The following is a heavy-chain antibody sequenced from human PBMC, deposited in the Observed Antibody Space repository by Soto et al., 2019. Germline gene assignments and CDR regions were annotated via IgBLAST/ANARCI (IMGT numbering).Heavy chain of an antibody. J-gene: IGHJ4*02. Sequence: PSETLSLTCAVSCYSISSGYYWGWIRQPPGKGLEWIGSIYHSGSTYYNPSLKSRVTISVDTSKNQFSLKLSSVTAADTAVYYCASGAAMVPFDYWGQGTLVTVSS. V-gene: IGHV4-38-2*01. CDR2: IYHSGST. D-gene: IGHD5-18*01. CDR1: CYSISSGYY. CDR3: ASGAAMVPFDY.